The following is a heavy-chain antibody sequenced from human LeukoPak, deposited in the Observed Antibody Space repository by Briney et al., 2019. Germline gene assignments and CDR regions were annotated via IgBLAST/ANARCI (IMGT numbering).Heavy chain of an antibody. CDR3: ARLPYCGSTSCRPDY. J-gene: IGHJ4*02. V-gene: IGHV3-53*01. D-gene: IGHD2-2*01. Sequence: GGSLRLSCAASGFTVSSNYMSWVRQAPGKGLEWVSVIYSGGSTYYADSVKGRFTISRDNSKNTLYLQMNSLRAEDTAVYYCARLPYCGSTSCRPDYWGQGTLVTVSS. CDR1: GFTVSSNY. CDR2: IYSGGST.